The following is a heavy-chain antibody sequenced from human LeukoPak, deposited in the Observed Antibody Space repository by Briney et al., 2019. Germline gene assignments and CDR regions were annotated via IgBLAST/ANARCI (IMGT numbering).Heavy chain of an antibody. Sequence: ASVKVTCKASGYTFTSYDINWVRQATGQGLEWMGWMNPNSGNTGYAQKFQGRVTMTRNTSISTAYMELSSLRSEDTAVYYCARLGRDGYNLIVPLDYWGQGTLVTVSS. CDR1: GYTFTSYD. CDR2: MNPNSGNT. CDR3: ARLGRDGYNLIVPLDY. D-gene: IGHD5-24*01. V-gene: IGHV1-8*01. J-gene: IGHJ4*02.